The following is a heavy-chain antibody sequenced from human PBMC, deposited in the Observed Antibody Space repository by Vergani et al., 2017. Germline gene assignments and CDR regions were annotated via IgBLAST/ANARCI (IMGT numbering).Heavy chain of an antibody. V-gene: IGHV1-46*03. Sequence: QVQLVQSGAEVKKPGASVRVSCKASGYTFTSYYMHWVRQAPGQGLEWMGIINPSGGSTSYAQEFQGRVTMTRDTSTSTVYMELSSLRSEDTAVYYCARAEHPTYYYDSSGYYLDAFDIWGQGTMVTVSS. CDR3: ARAEHPTYYYDSSGYYLDAFDI. J-gene: IGHJ3*02. CDR1: GYTFTSYY. D-gene: IGHD3-22*01. CDR2: INPSGGST.